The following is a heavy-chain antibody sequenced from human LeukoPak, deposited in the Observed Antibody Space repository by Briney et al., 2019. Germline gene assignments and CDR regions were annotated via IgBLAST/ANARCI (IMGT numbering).Heavy chain of an antibody. Sequence: SETLSLTCTVSGGSISSRSYYWGWIRQPPGEGLEWIGSIYYSGSTYYNPSLKSRVTISVDTSKNQFSLKLSSVTAADTAVYYCARVEGSEVDYWGQGTLVTVSS. CDR2: IYYSGST. D-gene: IGHD5-24*01. CDR3: ARVEGSEVDY. CDR1: GGSISSRSYY. V-gene: IGHV4-39*07. J-gene: IGHJ4*02.